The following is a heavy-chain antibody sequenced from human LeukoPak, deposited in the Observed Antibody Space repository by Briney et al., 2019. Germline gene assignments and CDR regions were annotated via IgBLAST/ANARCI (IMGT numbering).Heavy chain of an antibody. V-gene: IGHV4-61*02. CDR3: ARGVVVPAAHFDY. CDR2: IYTSGST. Sequence: SETLSLTCTVSGGSISSGSYYWSWIRQPAGKGLEWIGRIYTSGSTNYNPSLKSRVTISVDTSKNQLSLKLPSVPAAVTAVYYCARGVVVPAAHFDYGGQGTLVTVSS. CDR1: GGSISSGSYY. J-gene: IGHJ4*02. D-gene: IGHD2-2*01.